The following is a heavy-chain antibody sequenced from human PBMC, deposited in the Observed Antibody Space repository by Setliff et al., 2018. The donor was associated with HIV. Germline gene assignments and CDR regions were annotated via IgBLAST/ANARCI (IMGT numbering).Heavy chain of an antibody. CDR1: GDSINTHY. Sequence: PSETLSLTCTVSGDSINTHYWSWIRQAPGKGLEWIGYIYYSGETNYNPSLKSRVTFSVDTSKNQFSLKLSSVTAADSAVYYCARDYYNFQDMWGQGTMVTVSS. V-gene: IGHV4-59*11. CDR3: ARDYYNFQDM. J-gene: IGHJ3*02. D-gene: IGHD3-3*01. CDR2: IYYSGET.